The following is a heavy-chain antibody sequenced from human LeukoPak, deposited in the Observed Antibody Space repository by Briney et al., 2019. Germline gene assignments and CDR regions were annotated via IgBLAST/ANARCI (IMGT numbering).Heavy chain of an antibody. D-gene: IGHD6-13*01. CDR1: GFTFSNYG. J-gene: IGHJ3*01. V-gene: IGHV3-33*01. Sequence: GRPLRLSCAASGFTFSNYGMHWVRQAPGKGLEWVAVVWYDGNNKYYADSAKGRFSISRDNSKNTLNLQMNSLRAEDTAVYYCARDRAAGTYDAFDLWGQGTMVTVSP. CDR3: ARDRAAGTYDAFDL. CDR2: VWYDGNNK.